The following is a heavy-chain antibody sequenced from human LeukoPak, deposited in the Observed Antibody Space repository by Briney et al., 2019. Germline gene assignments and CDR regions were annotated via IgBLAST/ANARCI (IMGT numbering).Heavy chain of an antibody. CDR1: GDSISSYY. Sequence: NPSETLSLTCTVSGDSISSYYWSWIRQPPGGGLEWIGYIHHSGSTNYNPSLKSRVTISLDTSKNQFSLKLSSVTAADTAVYYCARKYNGYGGWIDYWAQGTLVTVSS. V-gene: IGHV4-59*01. D-gene: IGHD5-12*01. CDR3: ARKYNGYGGWIDY. J-gene: IGHJ4*02. CDR2: IHHSGST.